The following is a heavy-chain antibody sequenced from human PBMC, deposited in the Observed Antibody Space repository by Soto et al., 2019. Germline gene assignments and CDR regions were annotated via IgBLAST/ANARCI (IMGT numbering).Heavy chain of an antibody. J-gene: IGHJ4*02. CDR3: ARQIYDSDTGPNFQYYFDS. CDR2: IDPSDSQT. Sequence: GETLKISCKGSGYSFAGYWITWVRQKPGKGLEWMGRIDPSDSQTYYSPSFRGHVTISVTKSITTVFLQWSSLRASDTAMYYCARQIYDSDTGPNFQYYFDSWGQGTPGTVSS. D-gene: IGHD3-22*01. V-gene: IGHV5-10-1*01. CDR1: GYSFAGYW.